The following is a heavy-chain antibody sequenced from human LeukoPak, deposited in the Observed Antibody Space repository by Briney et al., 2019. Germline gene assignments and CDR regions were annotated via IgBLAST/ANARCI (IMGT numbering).Heavy chain of an antibody. V-gene: IGHV7-4-1*01. CDR3: ARGDYYYYDSSGYYQAMTYHYGMDV. D-gene: IGHD3-22*01. CDR2: INTNTGNP. J-gene: IGHJ6*02. Sequence: ASVKVSCKASGYTFTSYAMNWVRQAPGQGLEWMGWINTNTGNPTYAQGFTGRFVFSLDTSVSTAYLQICSLKAEDTAVYYCARGDYYYYDSSGYYQAMTYHYGMDVWGQGTTVTVSS. CDR1: GYTFTSYA.